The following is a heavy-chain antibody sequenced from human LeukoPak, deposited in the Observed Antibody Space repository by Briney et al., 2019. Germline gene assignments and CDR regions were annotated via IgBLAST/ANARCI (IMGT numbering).Heavy chain of an antibody. CDR1: GFTFSSYV. CDR3: AKTAVANGGDY. D-gene: IGHD6-19*01. J-gene: IGHJ4*02. CDR2: ISGSGGST. Sequence: GGSLRLSCVASGFTFSSYVMSWVRQAPGKGLDWVSAISGSGGSTYYADSVKGRFTISRDNSKNTLYLQMNSLRAEDTAVYYCAKTAVANGGDYWGQGTLVTVSS. V-gene: IGHV3-23*01.